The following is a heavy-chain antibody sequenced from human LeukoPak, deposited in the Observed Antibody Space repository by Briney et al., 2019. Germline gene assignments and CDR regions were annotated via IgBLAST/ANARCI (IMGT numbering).Heavy chain of an antibody. CDR3: ARDRWFGELSHLDV. D-gene: IGHD3-10*01. CDR2: IYTSGST. V-gene: IGHV4-61*02. CDR1: GGSISSGSYY. Sequence: SETLSLTCTVSGGSISSGSYYWSWIRQPAGKGLEWIGRIYTSGSTNYNPSLKSRVTISVDASKNQFSLKLSSVTAADTAVYYCARDRWFGELSHLDVWGKGTTVTISS. J-gene: IGHJ6*04.